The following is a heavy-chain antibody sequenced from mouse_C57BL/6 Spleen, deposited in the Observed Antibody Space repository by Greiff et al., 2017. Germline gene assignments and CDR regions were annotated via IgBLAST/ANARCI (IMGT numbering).Heavy chain of an antibody. V-gene: IGHV1-19*01. CDR3: ARCITTGVRYFDY. D-gene: IGHD1-1*01. Sequence: EVQLQESGPVLVKPGASVKMSCKASGYTFTDYYMNWVKQSHGKSLEWIGVINPYNGGTSYNQKFKGKATLTVDKSSSTAYMELNSLTSEDSAFYYCARCITTGVRYFDYWGQGTTLTVSS. CDR2: INPYNGGT. J-gene: IGHJ2*01. CDR1: GYTFTDYY.